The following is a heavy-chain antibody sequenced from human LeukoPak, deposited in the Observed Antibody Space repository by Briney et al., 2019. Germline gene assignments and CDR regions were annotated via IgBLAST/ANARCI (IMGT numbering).Heavy chain of an antibody. D-gene: IGHD1-1*01. CDR3: ARGITGNWFDP. V-gene: IGHV4-31*03. J-gene: IGHJ5*02. CDR2: IYYSGST. CDR1: GGSISSGGYY. Sequence: SETLSLTCTVSGGSISSGGYYWSWIRQHPGKGLEWIGYIYYSGSTYYNPSLKSRVTISVDTSKNQFSLKLSSVTAADTAVYYRARGITGNWFDPWGQGTLVTVSS.